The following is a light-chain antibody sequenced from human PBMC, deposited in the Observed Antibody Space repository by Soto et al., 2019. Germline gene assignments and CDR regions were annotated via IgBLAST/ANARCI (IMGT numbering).Light chain of an antibody. Sequence: EIVLTQSPATLSLYPGERATFSCRASQSVGSYLVWYQQKPGQAPRLLIHGASNRATGIPARFSGSGSGTDFTLTISSLEPEDFAVYYCQQRSSWPPLFGQGTRLEIK. CDR1: QSVGSY. J-gene: IGKJ5*01. CDR2: GAS. V-gene: IGKV3-11*01. CDR3: QQRSSWPPL.